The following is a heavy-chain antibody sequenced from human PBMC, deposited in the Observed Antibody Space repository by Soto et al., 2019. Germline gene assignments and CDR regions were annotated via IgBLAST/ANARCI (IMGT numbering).Heavy chain of an antibody. Sequence: EVQLVESGGGLVQPGGSLRLSCAASGFTFSSYWMHWVRQAPGKGLVWVSRINSDGSSTSYADSVKGRFTISRDNAKNTLYLQMNSLRSEDTAVYYCARQWTNYDILTGYFQYYFDYWGKGTLVTVSS. D-gene: IGHD3-9*01. CDR3: ARQWTNYDILTGYFQYYFDY. CDR1: GFTFSSYW. J-gene: IGHJ4*02. V-gene: IGHV3-74*01. CDR2: INSDGSST.